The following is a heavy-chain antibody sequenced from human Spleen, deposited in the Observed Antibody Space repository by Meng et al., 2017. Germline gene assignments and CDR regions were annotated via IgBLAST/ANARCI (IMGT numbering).Heavy chain of an antibody. CDR2: INPSGGST. J-gene: IGHJ4*02. CDR3: AREKSPGHFDY. V-gene: IGHV1-46*01. Sequence: HVQLVQSGAEGKKPGASVKVSCKASGYTFTTHYLHWVRQAPGQGLEWMGIINPSGGSTSYAQNFQGRVTMTRDTSTNTVYMELSSLRSEDTAVYYCAREKSPGHFDYWGQGTLVTVSS. CDR1: GYTFTTHY.